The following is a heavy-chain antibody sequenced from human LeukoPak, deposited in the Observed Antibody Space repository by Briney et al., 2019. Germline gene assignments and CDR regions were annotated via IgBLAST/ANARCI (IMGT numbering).Heavy chain of an antibody. CDR2: IYYSGST. D-gene: IGHD3-3*02. J-gene: IGHJ5*02. CDR1: GGSISSYY. CDR3: ARDISSRHWFDP. V-gene: IGHV4-59*01. Sequence: SETLSLTCTVSGGSISSYYWSWIRQPPGKGLEWIGYIYYSGSTNYNPSLKSRVTISVDTSKSQFSLKLSSVTAADTAVYYCARDISSRHWFDPWGQGTLVTVSS.